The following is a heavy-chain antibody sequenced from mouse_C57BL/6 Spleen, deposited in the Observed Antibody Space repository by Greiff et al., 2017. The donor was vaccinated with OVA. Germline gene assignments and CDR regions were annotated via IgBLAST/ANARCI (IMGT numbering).Heavy chain of an antibody. J-gene: IGHJ4*01. CDR2: IDPSDSYT. CDR1: GNTFTSYW. V-gene: IGHV1-69*01. CDR3: ASGQVYAMDY. Sequence: VQLQQPGAELVMPGASVKLSCKASGNTFTSYWMHWVKQRPGQGLEWIGEIDPSDSYTNYNQKFKGKSTLTVDKSSSTAYMQLSSLTSEDSAVYYCASGQVYAMDYWGQGTSVTVSS. D-gene: IGHD6-1*01.